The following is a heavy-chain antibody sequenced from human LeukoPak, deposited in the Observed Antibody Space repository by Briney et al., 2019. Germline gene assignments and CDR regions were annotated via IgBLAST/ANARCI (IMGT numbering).Heavy chain of an antibody. Sequence: AEALSLACTVSGGSVSSGSYYSGWIRQPPGKGLEWIGYIYYSGSTNYNPYLQSRVTISVDTSKSQFSLKLSSVTAEDTAVYYCARGHYSGSYQPFDYWGQGTLVTVST. V-gene: IGHV4-61*01. CDR2: IYYSGST. J-gene: IGHJ4*02. CDR1: GGSVSSGSYY. CDR3: ARGHYSGSYQPFDY. D-gene: IGHD1-26*01.